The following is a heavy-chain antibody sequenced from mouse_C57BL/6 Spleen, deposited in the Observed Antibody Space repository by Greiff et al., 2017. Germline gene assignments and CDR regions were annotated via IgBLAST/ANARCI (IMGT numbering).Heavy chain of an antibody. Sequence: EVKLMESEGGLVQPGSSMKLSCTASGFTFSDYYMAWVRQVPEKGLEWVANINYDGSSTYYLDSLKSRFIISRDNAKNILYLQMSSLKSEDTATYYCARVKVTTGAMDYWGQGTSVTVSS. J-gene: IGHJ4*01. V-gene: IGHV5-16*01. D-gene: IGHD2-2*01. CDR3: ARVKVTTGAMDY. CDR1: GFTFSDYY. CDR2: INYDGSST.